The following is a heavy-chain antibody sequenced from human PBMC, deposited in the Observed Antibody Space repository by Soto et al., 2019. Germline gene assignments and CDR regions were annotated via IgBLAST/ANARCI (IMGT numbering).Heavy chain of an antibody. CDR1: GFTFNNYG. Sequence: LRLSCTVSGFTFNNYGINWVRQAPGKGLEWVSSVSKSGYAYYSDSVKGRFTISRDNAKNSVSLQMNTLRVEDTAVYYCAREDSIIIPAVPDFWGQGTLVTVSS. D-gene: IGHD3-22*01. V-gene: IGHV3-21*01. CDR3: AREDSIIIPAVPDF. CDR2: VSKSGYA. J-gene: IGHJ4*02.